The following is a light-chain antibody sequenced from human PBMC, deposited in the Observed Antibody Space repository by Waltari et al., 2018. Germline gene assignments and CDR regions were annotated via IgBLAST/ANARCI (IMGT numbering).Light chain of an antibody. CDR2: KDN. CDR1: ALPEQY. CDR3: QSADSSGAYRV. J-gene: IGLJ3*02. Sequence: SYELTQPPSVAVSPGQTARITCSGDALPEQYANWYQQKAGQAPMLVIYKDNERPPGNPERYSGSSSGTIVTLTISGVQAEDEADYYCQSADSSGAYRVFGGGTKLTVL. V-gene: IGLV3-25*03.